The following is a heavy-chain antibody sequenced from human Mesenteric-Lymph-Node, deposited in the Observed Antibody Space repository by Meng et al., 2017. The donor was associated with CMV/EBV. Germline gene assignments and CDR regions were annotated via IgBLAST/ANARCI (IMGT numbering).Heavy chain of an antibody. J-gene: IGHJ4*02. Sequence: RTCTVSGGSISSSSYYWGWIRQPPGKGLEWIGRIYYSGSTYYNPSLKSRVTISVDTSKNQFSLKLSSVTAADTAVYYCARQSAYFDYWGQGTLVTVSS. CDR3: ARQSAYFDY. CDR2: IYYSGST. CDR1: GGSISSSSYY. V-gene: IGHV4-39*01.